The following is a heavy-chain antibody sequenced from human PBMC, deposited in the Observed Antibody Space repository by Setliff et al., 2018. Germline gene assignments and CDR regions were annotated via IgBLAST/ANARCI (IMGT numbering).Heavy chain of an antibody. CDR1: GGTFSSYA. J-gene: IGHJ4*02. Sequence: SVKVSCKASGGTFSSYAISWVRQAPGQGLEWMGGIIPILGIANYAQKFQGRVTITADESTSTAYMELSSLRSEDTAVYYCAREWIAVAGTGFDYWGQGTLVTVSS. CDR2: IIPILGIA. V-gene: IGHV1-69*10. D-gene: IGHD6-19*01. CDR3: AREWIAVAGTGFDY.